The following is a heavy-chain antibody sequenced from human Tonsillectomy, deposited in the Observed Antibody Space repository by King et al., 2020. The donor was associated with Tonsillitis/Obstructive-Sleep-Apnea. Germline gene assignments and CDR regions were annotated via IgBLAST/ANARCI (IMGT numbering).Heavy chain of an antibody. V-gene: IGHV1-69*04. CDR2: IIPILGIA. CDR3: ARSGPRGYCSSTSCYDYYYYYMDV. J-gene: IGHJ6*03. CDR1: GGTFSSYA. Sequence: VQLVQSGAEVKKPGSSVKVSCKASGGTFSSYAISWVRQAPGQGLEWMGRIIPILGIANYAQKFQGRVTITADKSTSTAYMELSSLRSEDTAVYYCARSGPRGYCSSTSCYDYYYYYMDVWGKGTTVTVSS. D-gene: IGHD2-2*01.